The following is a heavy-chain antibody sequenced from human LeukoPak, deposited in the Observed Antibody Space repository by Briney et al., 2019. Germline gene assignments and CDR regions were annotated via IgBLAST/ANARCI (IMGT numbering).Heavy chain of an antibody. V-gene: IGHV4-4*02. CDR2: IYHSGST. CDR3: ARVQRPLDGADY. D-gene: IGHD1-1*01. J-gene: IGHJ4*02. Sequence: KPSETLSLTCTVSGGSISSTNWWSWVRQPPGKGLEWIGEIYHSGSTNYNPSLKSRVTISVDKSKNQFSLKLSSVTAADTAVYYCARVQRPLDGADYWGQGTLVTVSS. CDR1: GGSISSTNW.